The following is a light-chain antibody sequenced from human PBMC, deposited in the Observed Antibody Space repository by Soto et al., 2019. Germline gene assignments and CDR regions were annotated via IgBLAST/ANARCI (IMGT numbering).Light chain of an antibody. J-gene: IGKJ5*01. CDR2: GAS. Sequence: VITQSPATLSVSPGERATLSCWASETVATNLAWYQQKPGQAPRLLISGASTRAAGISDRFRGSGSGADFTLTISSLEPEDFAVYYCQQYNNWPLTFGQGTRLEIK. V-gene: IGKV3-15*01. CDR3: QQYNNWPLT. CDR1: ETVATN.